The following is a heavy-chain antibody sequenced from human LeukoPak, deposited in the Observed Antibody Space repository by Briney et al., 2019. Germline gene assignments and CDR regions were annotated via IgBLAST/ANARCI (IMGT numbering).Heavy chain of an antibody. CDR2: IKSKTDGGTT. CDR1: GVTFTSAW. V-gene: IGHV3-15*01. J-gene: IGHJ4*02. Sequence: PGGSLRLSCAASGVTFTSAWMSWVRQAPGKGLEWVGRIKSKTDGGTTDYAAPVKGRFTVSRDDSINTLYLQMSSLKTEDTAVYYCAAQGGSGDLRYWGQGTLVTVSS. D-gene: IGHD4-17*01. CDR3: AAQGGSGDLRY.